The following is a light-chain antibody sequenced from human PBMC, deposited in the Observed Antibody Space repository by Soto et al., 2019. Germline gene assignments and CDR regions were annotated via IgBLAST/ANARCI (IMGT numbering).Light chain of an antibody. J-gene: IGLJ1*01. CDR2: GNS. V-gene: IGLV1-40*01. CDR1: SSNIGAGYD. Sequence: QSVLTQPPSVSGAPGQRVTISCTGSSSNIGAGYDVHWYQQLPGTAPKLLIYGNSNRPSGVPDRFSGSKSGTSDSLAITGLQAEDEAAYSCQSYDSSLSGYVFGTGTKLTVL. CDR3: QSYDSSLSGYV.